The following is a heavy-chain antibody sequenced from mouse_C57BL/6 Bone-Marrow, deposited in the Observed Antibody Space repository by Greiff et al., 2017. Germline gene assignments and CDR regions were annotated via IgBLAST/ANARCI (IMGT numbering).Heavy chain of an antibody. Sequence: QVQLKQPGTELVKPGASVKLSCKASGYTFTSYWMHWVKQRPGQGLEWIGNINPSNGGTNYNEKFKSKATLTVDKSSSTAYMQLSSLTSEDSAVYYCARKGVCGKGAWFAYWGQGTLVTVSA. J-gene: IGHJ3*01. CDR3: ARKGVCGKGAWFAY. CDR1: GYTFTSYW. D-gene: IGHD1-1*01. CDR2: INPSNGGT. V-gene: IGHV1-53*01.